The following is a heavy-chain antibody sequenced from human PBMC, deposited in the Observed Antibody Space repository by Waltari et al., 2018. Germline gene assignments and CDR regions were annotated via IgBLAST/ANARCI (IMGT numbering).Heavy chain of an antibody. Sequence: QVQLQESGPGLVKPSETLSLTCTVSGGSISSYYWSWIRQPPGKGLEWIGYIYYSGSTNYNPSLKSRVTISVDTSKNQFSLKLSSVTAADTAVYYCARVAVAASYYFDYWGQGTLVTVSS. D-gene: IGHD6-19*01. CDR1: GGSISSYY. V-gene: IGHV4-59*01. CDR3: ARVAVAASYYFDY. CDR2: IYYSGST. J-gene: IGHJ4*02.